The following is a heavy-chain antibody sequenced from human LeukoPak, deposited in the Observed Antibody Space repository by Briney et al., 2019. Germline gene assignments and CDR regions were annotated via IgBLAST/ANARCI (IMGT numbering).Heavy chain of an antibody. V-gene: IGHV3-30*18. CDR1: GFTFSNYG. CDR2: TSNDGSNK. J-gene: IGHJ6*02. Sequence: GGSLRLSCVVSGFTFSNYGMHWVRQAPGKGLEWVAVTSNDGSNKKYADSVKGRFTISRDNSKHTLYLQMNNLRAEDTAVYYCAKGISLEQWRYGMDVWGQGTTVTVFS. D-gene: IGHD6-19*01. CDR3: AKGISLEQWRYGMDV.